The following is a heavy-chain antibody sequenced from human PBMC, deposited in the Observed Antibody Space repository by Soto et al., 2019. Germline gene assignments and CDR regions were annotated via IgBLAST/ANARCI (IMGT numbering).Heavy chain of an antibody. CDR1: GFTFSNAW. J-gene: IGHJ6*03. V-gene: IGHV3-15*01. D-gene: IGHD2-2*01. CDR3: TTHIPHLIVVVPADYYYYMDV. Sequence: GGSLRLSCAASGFTFSNAWMSWVRQAPGKGLEWVGRIKSKTDGGTTDYAAPVKGRFTISRDDSKNTLYLQMNSLKTEDTAVYYCTTHIPHLIVVVPADYYYYMDVWGKGTTVTVSS. CDR2: IKSKTDGGTT.